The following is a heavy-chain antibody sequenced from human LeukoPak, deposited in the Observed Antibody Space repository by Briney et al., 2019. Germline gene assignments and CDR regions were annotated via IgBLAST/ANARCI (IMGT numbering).Heavy chain of an antibody. Sequence: SQTLSLTCTVSGGSISSGDYYWSWIRQPPGKGLEWIGYIYYSGSTYYNPSVKSRVTISVDTSKNQFSLKLSFVTAADTAVYYCARGPGGAVVVPAAILFVHWGQGTLVAVSS. CDR3: ARGPGGAVVVPAAILFVH. D-gene: IGHD2-2*01. J-gene: IGHJ4*02. V-gene: IGHV4-30-4*08. CDR2: IYYSGST. CDR1: GGSISSGDYY.